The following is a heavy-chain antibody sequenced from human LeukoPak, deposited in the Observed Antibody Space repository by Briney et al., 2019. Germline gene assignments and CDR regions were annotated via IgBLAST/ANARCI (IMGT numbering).Heavy chain of an antibody. V-gene: IGHV1-2*02. CDR2: INPNSGGT. CDR3: ARPYYYDSSGYPDAFDI. D-gene: IGHD3-22*01. CDR1: GYTFTGYY. Sequence: ASVKVSCKASGYTFTGYYIHWVRQAPGQGLEWMGWINPNSGGTNYAQKLQGRVTMTTDTSTSTAYMELRSLRSDDTAVYYCARPYYYDSSGYPDAFDIWGQGTMVTVSS. J-gene: IGHJ3*02.